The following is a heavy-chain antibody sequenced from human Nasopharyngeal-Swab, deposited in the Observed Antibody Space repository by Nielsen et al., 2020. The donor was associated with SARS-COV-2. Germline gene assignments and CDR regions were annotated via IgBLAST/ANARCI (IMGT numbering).Heavy chain of an antibody. Sequence: SETLSLTCTFSGGSISSYYWNWIRQPPGKGLDWIGYVHFLGSTNYNPSLKSRVTISVDTSKNQFSLKLSSVTAADTAVYYCARGFDYWGQGTLVTVSS. J-gene: IGHJ4*02. CDR3: ARGFDY. V-gene: IGHV4-59*13. CDR2: VHFLGST. CDR1: GGSISSYY.